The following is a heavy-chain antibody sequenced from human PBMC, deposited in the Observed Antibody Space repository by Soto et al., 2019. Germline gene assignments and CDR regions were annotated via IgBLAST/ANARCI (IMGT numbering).Heavy chain of an antibody. CDR3: ARVPGP. Sequence: QLQLQESGSGLVKPSQTLSLTCAVSGGSISSDGYSWSWIRQPPGKGLEWIGYIYHSGSTYYNPSLNSRVTISVDRLKSQFSLKLSSVTGAETAVYYCARVPGPWGQGTLVTVSS. CDR1: GGSISSDGYS. V-gene: IGHV4-30-2*01. J-gene: IGHJ5*02. CDR2: IYHSGST.